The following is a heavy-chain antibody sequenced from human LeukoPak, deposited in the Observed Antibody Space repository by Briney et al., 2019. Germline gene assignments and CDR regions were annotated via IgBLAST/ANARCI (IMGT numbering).Heavy chain of an antibody. Sequence: GGSLRLSCEASGFNFNTYSMAWVRQAPGKGLEWVSIISRASESIFYADSVKGRFTISRDNAKNSLYLQMNGLRAEDTAAYYCARGATDTTRWFDPWGQGTLVTVSS. D-gene: IGHD1-7*01. V-gene: IGHV3-21*01. CDR3: ARGATDTTRWFDP. CDR1: GFNFNTYS. CDR2: ISRASESI. J-gene: IGHJ5*02.